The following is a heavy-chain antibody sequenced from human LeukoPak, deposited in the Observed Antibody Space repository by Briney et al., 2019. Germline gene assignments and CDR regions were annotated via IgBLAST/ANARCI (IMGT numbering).Heavy chain of an antibody. CDR3: VGHDSSGNDNH. CDR2: LNGDGSTT. D-gene: IGHD3-22*01. Sequence: GGSLRLSCAASGFTFSTYWMHWVRQAAGKGLVWVSRLNGDGSTTNYADSVKGRFAISRDNAKNTLYLQMNSLRADDTAVYYCVGHDSSGNDNHWGQGTLVTVSS. V-gene: IGHV3-74*01. J-gene: IGHJ5*02. CDR1: GFTFSTYW.